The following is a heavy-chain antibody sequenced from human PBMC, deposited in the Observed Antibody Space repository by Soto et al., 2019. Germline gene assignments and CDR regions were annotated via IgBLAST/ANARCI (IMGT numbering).Heavy chain of an antibody. D-gene: IGHD3-10*01. CDR3: ARNMDYYYGPGSGNGHGF. CDR2: INTKFGYT. Sequence: QVQLVQSGAEVKEPGDSVRVSCEASGYTFTACYIHWVRQAPGQGLEWMGGINTKFGYTTYAQDFHGRVSMTRDMSISTVYMELSRLTSGDTAIYYCARNMDYYYGPGSGNGHGFLGQGTTVTVFS. J-gene: IGHJ6*02. CDR1: GYTFTACY. V-gene: IGHV1-2*02.